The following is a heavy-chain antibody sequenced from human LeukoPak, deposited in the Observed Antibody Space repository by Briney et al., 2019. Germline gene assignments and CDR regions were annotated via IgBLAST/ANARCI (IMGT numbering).Heavy chain of an antibody. J-gene: IGHJ4*02. CDR3: ARRGSFRGGYNYFDY. CDR1: GDSLSRDNYY. D-gene: IGHD3-16*01. V-gene: IGHV4-39*07. CDR2: AYYTGTT. Sequence: SETLSLTCTVSGDSLSRDNYYWGSIRQPPGKGLEWIGSAYYTGTTYYNPSLKSRVSMSLDTSKNQFSLRVTSVTAADMGVYFCARRGSFRGGYNYFDYWSQGTLVTVSS.